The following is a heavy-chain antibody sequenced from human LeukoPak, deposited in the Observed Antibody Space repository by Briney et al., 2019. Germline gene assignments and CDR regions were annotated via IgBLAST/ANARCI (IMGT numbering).Heavy chain of an antibody. CDR2: INPNSGGT. J-gene: IGHJ6*02. CDR3: ARGPAVAGTLYYYGMDV. D-gene: IGHD6-19*01. CDR1: GYTFTGYY. V-gene: IGHV1-2*02. Sequence: ASVKVSCKASGYTFTGYYMHWERPAPGQGLEWMGWINPNSGGTNYAQKFQGRVTMTRDTSISTAYMEPSRLRSDDTAVYYCARGPAVAGTLYYYGMDVWGQGTTVTVSS.